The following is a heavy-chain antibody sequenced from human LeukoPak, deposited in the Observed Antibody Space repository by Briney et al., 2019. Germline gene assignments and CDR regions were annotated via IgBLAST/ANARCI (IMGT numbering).Heavy chain of an antibody. V-gene: IGHV3-74*01. Sequence: GGSLRLSCGASGFSLSPYWMHWVRQAPGKGLVWVARIKYDGSTTNYADSVKGRFTISRDNAKNTLYLQMNSLTAEDTAVYYCGREMGVRVPGSSSWYTWLDPWGQGTLVTVSS. CDR1: GFSLSPYW. CDR2: IKYDGSTT. D-gene: IGHD6-13*01. CDR3: GREMGVRVPGSSSWYTWLDP. J-gene: IGHJ5*02.